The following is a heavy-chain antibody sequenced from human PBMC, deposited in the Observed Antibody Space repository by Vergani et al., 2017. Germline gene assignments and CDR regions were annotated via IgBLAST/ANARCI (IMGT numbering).Heavy chain of an antibody. D-gene: IGHD4/OR15-4a*01. Sequence: QVQLVQSGAEVKKPGSSVKVSCKASGGTFSSYAISWVRQAPGRGLEWMGGIIPIFGTANYAQKFQGRVTITADESTSTAYMELSSLRSEDTAVYYCAGDSATQPLGLGCCYGDKYVWGKGTAVTVSA. CDR2: IIPIFGTA. CDR1: GGTFSSYA. J-gene: IGHJ6*04. CDR3: AGDSATQPLGLGCCYGDKYV. V-gene: IGHV1-69*01.